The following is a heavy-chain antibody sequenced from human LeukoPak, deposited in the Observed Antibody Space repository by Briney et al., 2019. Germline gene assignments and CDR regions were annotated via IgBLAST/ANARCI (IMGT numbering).Heavy chain of an antibody. V-gene: IGHV3-53*01. CDR1: GLTVSSNY. Sequence: GGSLRLSCAASGLTVSSNYMNWVRQAPGKGLEWVSVIYSSGSTYYTDSVKGRFTISRDNSKNTLYLQMNSLRAEDTAVYYCARALRDGWFGPWGLGTLVTVSS. CDR3: ARALRDGWFGP. D-gene: IGHD4-17*01. J-gene: IGHJ5*02. CDR2: IYSSGST.